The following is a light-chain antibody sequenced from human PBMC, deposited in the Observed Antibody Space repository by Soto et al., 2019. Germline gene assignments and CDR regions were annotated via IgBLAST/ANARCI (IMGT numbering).Light chain of an antibody. CDR2: DDN. CDR1: NIGSKS. J-gene: IGLJ2*01. Sequence: SYELTQPPSVSVAPGQTARITCGGNNIGSKSVHWYQQKPRQAPVLVVYDDNDRPSGIPERFSGSDSGNTATLTISRVEAGDEADYYCQVWHSGVDWVFGGGTKLTVL. CDR3: QVWHSGVDWV. V-gene: IGLV3-21*02.